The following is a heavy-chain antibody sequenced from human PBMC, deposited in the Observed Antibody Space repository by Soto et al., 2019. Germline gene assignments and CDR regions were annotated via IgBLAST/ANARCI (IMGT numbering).Heavy chain of an antibody. CDR1: GYSFTNYG. D-gene: IGHD1-1*01. CDR2: ISGYNGNT. V-gene: IGHV1-18*01. Sequence: QIHLEQSRIEMKEPGTSLKISCATSGYSFTNYGISWMRQAPGQGLEWMGRISGYNGNTKYAQNFHDRVVMTADKFTSAGYLEMRNLRSNDTAVYYCARANTWVTGRVGTHWGQGTKVTVSS. J-gene: IGHJ4*02. CDR3: ARANTWVTGRVGTH.